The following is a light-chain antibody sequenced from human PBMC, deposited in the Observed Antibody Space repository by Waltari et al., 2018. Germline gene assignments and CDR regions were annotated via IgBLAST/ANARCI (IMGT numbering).Light chain of an antibody. V-gene: IGLV3-21*04. Sequence: SYVLTQPPSVSAAPGETASITCGGDNIGSYSVHWYQQKPGQAPVLVIFYGSDRPSGIPARCSGSNAGNTATLTITSVEAGDEARYYCQVWHADIDPGVFGTGTEVTVL. J-gene: IGLJ1*01. CDR1: NIGSYS. CDR2: YGS. CDR3: QVWHADIDPGV.